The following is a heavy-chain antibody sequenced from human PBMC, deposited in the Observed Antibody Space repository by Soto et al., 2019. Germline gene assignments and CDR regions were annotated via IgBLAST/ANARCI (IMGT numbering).Heavy chain of an antibody. CDR3: AAVGVVGATNDHDVDQ. D-gene: IGHD1-26*01. CDR2: ISSSSSYT. CDR1: GFTFSDYY. J-gene: IGHJ4*02. Sequence: PGGSLRLSCAASGFTFSDYYMSWIRQAPGKGLEWVSFISSSSSYTNYADSVKGRFTISRDNAKNSLYLQMNSLRAEDTAVYYSAAVGVVGATNDHDVDQWGQGALVTVSS. V-gene: IGHV3-11*03.